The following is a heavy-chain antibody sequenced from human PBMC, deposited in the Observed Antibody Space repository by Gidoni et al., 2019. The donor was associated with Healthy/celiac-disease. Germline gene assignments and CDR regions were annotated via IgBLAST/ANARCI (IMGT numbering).Heavy chain of an antibody. J-gene: IGHJ4*02. CDR3: AKEKERGYSYVGLFDY. Sequence: EVQLVESGGGLVQPGGSLRLACAASGFTFSSYAMSWVRQAPGKGLEWISAISGSGGSTYYADSVKGRFTISRDNSKNTLYLQMNSLRAEDTAVYYCAKEKERGYSYVGLFDYWGQGTLVTVSS. V-gene: IGHV3-23*04. CDR1: GFTFSSYA. D-gene: IGHD5-18*01. CDR2: ISGSGGST.